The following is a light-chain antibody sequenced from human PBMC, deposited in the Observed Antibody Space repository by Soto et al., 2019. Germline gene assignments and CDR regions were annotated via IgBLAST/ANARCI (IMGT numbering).Light chain of an antibody. CDR1: QSVITN. J-gene: IGKJ1*01. CDR3: QQYNSYSWT. V-gene: IGKV3-15*01. Sequence: EIGMTQSPATLSVSTGERATLSCRASQSVITNLAWYQQKPGQAPRLLIYGASTRAAIIPARFSGSGSGTEFTLTISSLQPDDFATYYCQQYNSYSWTFGQGTKVDIK. CDR2: GAS.